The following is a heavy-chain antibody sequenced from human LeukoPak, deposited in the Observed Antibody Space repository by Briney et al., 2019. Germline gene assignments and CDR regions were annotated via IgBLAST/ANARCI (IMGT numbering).Heavy chain of an antibody. D-gene: IGHD1-20*01. CDR3: ARGRTRVNWNYDY. CDR1: GGSFSGYY. J-gene: IGHJ4*02. CDR2: INHSGST. Sequence: SETLSLTCAVYGGSFSGYYWSWIRQPPGKGLEWIGEINHSGSTNYNPSLKSRVTISVDTSKNQFSLKLSSVTAADTAVYYCARGRTRVNWNYDYWGPGILVAVSS. V-gene: IGHV4-34*01.